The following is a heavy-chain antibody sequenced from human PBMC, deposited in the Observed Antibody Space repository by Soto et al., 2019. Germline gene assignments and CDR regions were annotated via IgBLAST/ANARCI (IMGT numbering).Heavy chain of an antibody. V-gene: IGHV1-46*01. CDR1: GYTLTTYY. CDR3: ARGLAVAYSPALL. D-gene: IGHD6-19*01. J-gene: IGHJ4*02. CDR2: INPGGGST. Sequence: QVQLVQSGAEVKKPGASVRVSCKASGYTLTTYYMHWVRQAPGQGLEWIGIINPGGGSTSYAQKLHGRVTMTRDTSTSTVYMELSSLRSEDTAVYYCARGLAVAYSPALLWGQGTLVTVSS.